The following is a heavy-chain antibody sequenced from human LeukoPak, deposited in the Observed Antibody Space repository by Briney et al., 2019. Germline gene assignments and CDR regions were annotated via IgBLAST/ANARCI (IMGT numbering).Heavy chain of an antibody. J-gene: IGHJ1*01. CDR2: IRYDGSNK. CDR1: GFTFSSYG. Sequence: GGSLRLSCAASGFTFSSYGMHWVRQAPGKGLEWVAFIRYDGSNKYYADSVKGRFTISRDNSKNTLYLQMNSLRAEDTAVYYCARDPTTYSSSWYGEYFQHWGQGTLVTVSS. D-gene: IGHD6-13*01. CDR3: ARDPTTYSSSWYGEYFQH. V-gene: IGHV3-30*02.